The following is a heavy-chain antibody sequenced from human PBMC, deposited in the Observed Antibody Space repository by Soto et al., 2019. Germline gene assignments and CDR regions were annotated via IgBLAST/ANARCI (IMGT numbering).Heavy chain of an antibody. CDR1: GYRFTIYA. V-gene: IGHV1-3*01. CDR2: INAGNGNT. CDR3: ARGGYSYGFWFDP. Sequence: ALVKVSCKASGYRFTIYAMHWGRQAPGQRLEWMGWINAGNGNTKFSQKFQGRVTITRDTSASTAYMELSSLRSEDTAVYYCARGGYSYGFWFDPWGQGTLVTVSS. J-gene: IGHJ5*02. D-gene: IGHD5-18*01.